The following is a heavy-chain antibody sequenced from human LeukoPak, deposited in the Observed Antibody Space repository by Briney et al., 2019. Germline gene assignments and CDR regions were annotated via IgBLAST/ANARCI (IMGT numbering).Heavy chain of an antibody. Sequence: AASVKVSCKASGYTFTGCYMHWVRQAPGQGLEWMGWINPNSGGTNYAQKFQGRVTMTRDTSISTAYMELSRLRSDDTAVYYCARGSGYMVRGVIGYWGQGTLVTVSS. J-gene: IGHJ4*02. V-gene: IGHV1-2*02. CDR3: ARGSGYMVRGVIGY. CDR1: GYTFTGCY. CDR2: INPNSGGT. D-gene: IGHD3-10*01.